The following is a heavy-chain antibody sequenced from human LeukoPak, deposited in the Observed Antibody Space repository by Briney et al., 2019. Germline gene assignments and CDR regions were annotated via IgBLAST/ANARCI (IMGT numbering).Heavy chain of an antibody. CDR1: GFTFSSYA. V-gene: IGHV3-23*01. J-gene: IGHJ4*02. CDR3: AKSPHIMIVVVMHFDY. D-gene: IGHD3-22*01. CDR2: ISGSGGST. Sequence: GGSLRLSCAASGFTFSSYAMSWVRQAPGKGLEWVSAISGSGGSTYYADSVKGRFTISRDNSKNTLYLQMNSLRAEDTAVYYCAKSPHIMIVVVMHFDYWGQGTLVTVSS.